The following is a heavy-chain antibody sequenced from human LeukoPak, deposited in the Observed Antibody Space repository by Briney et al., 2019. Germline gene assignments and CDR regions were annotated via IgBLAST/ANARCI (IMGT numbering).Heavy chain of an antibody. CDR3: ARDVGATPGYFDY. V-gene: IGHV4-59*01. CDR2: IYYDGST. Sequence: PSETLSLTCVVYGGSFSGYYWSWIRQPPGKGLEWIGYIYYDGSTNYNPSLKSRVTISVDTSKNQFTLKLSSVTAADTAVYYCARDVGATPGYFDYWGQGTLVTVSS. D-gene: IGHD1-26*01. CDR1: GGSFSGYY. J-gene: IGHJ4*02.